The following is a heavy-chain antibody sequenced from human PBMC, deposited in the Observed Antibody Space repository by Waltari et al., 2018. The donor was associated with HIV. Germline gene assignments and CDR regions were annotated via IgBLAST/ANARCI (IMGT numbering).Heavy chain of an antibody. CDR3: ARDVIFGVGRGAFDI. J-gene: IGHJ3*02. Sequence: QVQLQESGPGLVKPSQTLSLTCTVSGGSISSGSYYWSWIRQPAGKGLEWSGRIYTSGSTNYNPARKSRVTRLVDTSKNQVSLKLSSGTAADTAVEYCARDVIFGVGRGAFDIWGQGTMGTVSS. V-gene: IGHV4-61*02. CDR1: GGSISSGSYY. CDR2: IYTSGST. D-gene: IGHD3-3*01.